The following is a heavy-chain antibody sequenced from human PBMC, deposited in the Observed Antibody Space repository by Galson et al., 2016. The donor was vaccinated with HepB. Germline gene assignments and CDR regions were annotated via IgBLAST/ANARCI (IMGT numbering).Heavy chain of an antibody. J-gene: IGHJ5*02. Sequence: SLRLSCAASGFTFSTNWMHWVRQAPGKGLVWVSSINGDGTITDYADSVKGRFTISRDNAENTLYLQMNSLRVEDTAVYYCARDRGGSAGAFNWFDPWGQGTLVTVSS. CDR2: INGDGTIT. D-gene: IGHD3-10*01. V-gene: IGHV3-74*01. CDR3: ARDRGGSAGAFNWFDP. CDR1: GFTFSTNW.